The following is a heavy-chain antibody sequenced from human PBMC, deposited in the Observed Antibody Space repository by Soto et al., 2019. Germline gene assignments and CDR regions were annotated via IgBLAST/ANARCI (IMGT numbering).Heavy chain of an antibody. CDR3: TTLSYLYYDGMDV. J-gene: IGHJ6*02. CDR2: IKSKVDGGTA. CDR1: GFTFSNAW. D-gene: IGHD2-2*01. Sequence: LRLSCEASGFTFSNAWMNWVRQGPGKGLEWLGRIKSKVDGGTADYVAATKGRFSISRDDLKNMLYLQMNSLKPDDTAVYYCTTLSYLYYDGMDVWGQGTTVTVS. V-gene: IGHV3-15*01.